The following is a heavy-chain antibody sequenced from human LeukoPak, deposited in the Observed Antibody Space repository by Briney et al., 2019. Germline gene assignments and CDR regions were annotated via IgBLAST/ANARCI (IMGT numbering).Heavy chain of an antibody. J-gene: IGHJ4*02. CDR3: ARKRDGAYDFDY. CDR1: GFTFSSYW. D-gene: IGHD5-24*01. Sequence: GGSLRLSCAASGFTFSSYWMSWVRQAPGKGLVWVSRIKTDGSSTSYADSVKGRFTISRDNAKNTLYLQMNSLRAEDTAVYYCARKRDGAYDFDYWGQGTLVTVSS. CDR2: IKTDGSST. V-gene: IGHV3-74*01.